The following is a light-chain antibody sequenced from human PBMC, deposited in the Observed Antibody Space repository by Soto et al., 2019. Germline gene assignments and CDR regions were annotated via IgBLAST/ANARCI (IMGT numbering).Light chain of an antibody. CDR1: SEHSSYA. J-gene: IGLJ3*02. CDR2: LYSGGRH. CDR3: QTWGTGYSV. V-gene: IGLV4-69*01. Sequence: QLVLTQSPSASASLGASVKLTCTLSSEHSSYAIAWHQHQPEKGPRYLMKLYSGGRHIKGDVIPDRFSGSSAGTERYLTISCLQSEDEADYYCQTWGTGYSVFGGGTKLTVL.